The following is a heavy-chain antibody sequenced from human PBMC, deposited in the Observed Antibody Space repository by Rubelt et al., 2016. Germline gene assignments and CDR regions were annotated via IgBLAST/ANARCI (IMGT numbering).Heavy chain of an antibody. CDR1: GFTFSSYA. D-gene: IGHD6-19*01. CDR2: ISGSGGST. Sequence: EVQLLESGGGLVQPGGSLRLSCAASGFTFSSYAMSWVRQAPGKGLEWVSAISGSGGSTYYADSVKGRFTISRDNSKNTLYLQMNSLRAEDTAVYYCARVRYSSGWGFDYWGQGTLVTVSS. J-gene: IGHJ4*02. CDR3: ARVRYSSGWGFDY. V-gene: IGHV3-23*01.